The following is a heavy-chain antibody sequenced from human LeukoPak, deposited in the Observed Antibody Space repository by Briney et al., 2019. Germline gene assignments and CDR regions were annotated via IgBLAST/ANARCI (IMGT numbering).Heavy chain of an antibody. Sequence: SQTLSLTCAISGDSVSSNSAAWSWIRQSPSRGLEWLGRTYYRSKWYNDYAVSVKSRITINPDTSKNQFSLQLSSVTPEDTAVYYCTRGFGLFDPWGQGTLVTVSS. V-gene: IGHV6-1*01. CDR1: GDSVSSNSAA. J-gene: IGHJ5*02. CDR2: TYYRSKWYN. CDR3: TRGFGLFDP. D-gene: IGHD3-10*01.